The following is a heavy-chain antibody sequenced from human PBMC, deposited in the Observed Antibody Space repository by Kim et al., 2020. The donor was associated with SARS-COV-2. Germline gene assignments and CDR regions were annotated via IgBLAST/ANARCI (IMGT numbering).Heavy chain of an antibody. D-gene: IGHD5-12*01. J-gene: IGHJ2*01. CDR3: PAQRVNWGDGYNRYWYFDL. CDR1: GFTFSSYA. V-gene: IGHV3-23*01. CDR2: ISGSGGST. Sequence: GGSLRLSCAASGFTFSSYAMSWVRQAPGKGLEWVSAISGSGGSTYYADSVKGRFTISRDNSKNTLYLQMNSLRAEDTAVYYCPAQRVNWGDGYNRYWYFDLWGRGTLVTVSS.